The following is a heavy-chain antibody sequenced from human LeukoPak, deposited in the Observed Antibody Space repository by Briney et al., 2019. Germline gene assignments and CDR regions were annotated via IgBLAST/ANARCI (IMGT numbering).Heavy chain of an antibody. J-gene: IGHJ5*02. Sequence: SETLPLTCTVSGGSISSYYWSWIRQPPGKGLEWIGYIYYSGSTNYNPSLKSRVTISVDTSKNQFSLKLSSVTAAHTAVYYCARERDYYDSSGYSNWFDPWGQGTLVTVSS. CDR1: GGSISSYY. CDR3: ARERDYYDSSGYSNWFDP. V-gene: IGHV4-59*01. CDR2: IYYSGST. D-gene: IGHD3-22*01.